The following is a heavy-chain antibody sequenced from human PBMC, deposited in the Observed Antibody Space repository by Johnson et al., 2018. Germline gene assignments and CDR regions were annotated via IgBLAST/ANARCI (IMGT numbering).Heavy chain of an antibody. CDR2: ISSSSSTI. Sequence: VQLVESGGGLVQPGGSLRLSCAASGFTFSSYSMNWVRQAPGKGLEWVSYISSSSSTIYYADSVKGRFTISRDNAKNSLYLQMNSLRDEDTAVYYCARVIGTFYYYDYGMDVWGQGTTVTVSS. CDR1: GFTFSSYS. V-gene: IGHV3-48*02. J-gene: IGHJ6*02. D-gene: IGHD2/OR15-2a*01. CDR3: ARVIGTFYYYDYGMDV.